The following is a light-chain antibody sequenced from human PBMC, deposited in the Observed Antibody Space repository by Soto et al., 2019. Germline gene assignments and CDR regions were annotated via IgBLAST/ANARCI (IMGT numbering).Light chain of an antibody. CDR1: QSVSSN. J-gene: IGKJ1*01. V-gene: IGKV3-15*01. CDR2: GAS. Sequence: EIVMTQSPATLSVSPGERATLSCRASQSVSSNLAWYQQKPGQAPRLLIYGASTRATGIPARFSGSGSGTEFTLTFSCLQSEDFAVYYCQHHNNWPPSWTFGQGTKVDIK. CDR3: QHHNNWPPSWT.